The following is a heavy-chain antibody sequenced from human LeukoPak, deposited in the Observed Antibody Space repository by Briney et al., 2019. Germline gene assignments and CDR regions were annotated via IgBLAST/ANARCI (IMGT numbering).Heavy chain of an antibody. V-gene: IGHV4-4*07. Sequence: SETLPLTCTVSGGSFSSFYWNWIRQPAGKGLEWIGRIYSSGSTNYNPSLKSRVTMSVDTSKIQFSLTLTSVTAADTAVYYCARGFYFDYWGQGTLVTVSS. CDR2: IYSSGST. CDR1: GGSFSSFY. CDR3: ARGFYFDY. J-gene: IGHJ4*02.